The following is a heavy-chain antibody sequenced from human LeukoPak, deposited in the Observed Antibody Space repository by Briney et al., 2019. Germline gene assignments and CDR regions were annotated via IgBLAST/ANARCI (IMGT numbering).Heavy chain of an antibody. CDR3: AKEGDSSGYLPHYFDY. CDR1: GFTFSSYA. V-gene: IGHV3-23*01. Sequence: PGGPLRLSCAASGFTFSSYAMSWVRQAPGKGLEWVSAISGSGGSTYYADSVKGRFTISRDNSKNTLYLQMNSLRAEDTAVYYCAKEGDSSGYLPHYFDYWGQGTLVTVSS. D-gene: IGHD3-22*01. J-gene: IGHJ4*02. CDR2: ISGSGGST.